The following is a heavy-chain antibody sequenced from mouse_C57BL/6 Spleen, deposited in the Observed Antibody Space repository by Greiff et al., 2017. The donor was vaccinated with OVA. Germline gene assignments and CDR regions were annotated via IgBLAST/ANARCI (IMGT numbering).Heavy chain of an antibody. CDR2: IYPGSGNT. Sequence: QVQLQQSGAELVRPGASVKLSCKASGYTFTDYYINWVKQRPGQGLEWIARIYPGSGNTYYNEKFKGKATLTAEKSSSTAYMQLSSLTSEDSAVYFCARWLQGSFDYWGQGTTLTVSS. CDR1: GYTFTDYY. V-gene: IGHV1-76*01. D-gene: IGHD2-2*01. J-gene: IGHJ2*01. CDR3: ARWLQGSFDY.